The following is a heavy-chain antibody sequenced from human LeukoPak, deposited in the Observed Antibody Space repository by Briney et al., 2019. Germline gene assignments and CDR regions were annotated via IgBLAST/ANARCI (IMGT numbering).Heavy chain of an antibody. CDR1: GGTFISYA. V-gene: IGHV1-8*02. D-gene: IGHD3-22*01. J-gene: IGHJ6*02. CDR2: MNPNSGNT. CDR3: AAEPYYYDSSGYLMDV. Sequence: ASVKVSCKASGGTFISYAISWVRQATGQGLEWMGWMNPNSGNTGYAQKFQGRVTMTRNTSISTAYMELSSLRSEDTAVYYCAAEPYYYDSSGYLMDVWGQGTTVTVSS.